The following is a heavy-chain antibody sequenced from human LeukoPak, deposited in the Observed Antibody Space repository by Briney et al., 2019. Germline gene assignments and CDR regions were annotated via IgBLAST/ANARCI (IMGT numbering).Heavy chain of an antibody. CDR3: ASGSGTYSPDY. V-gene: IGHV1-2*02. Sequence: ASVKVSCKASGYSFSGYYMHWVRQAPGQGLEWMGWINPNSGGTNYAQKFQGRVTMTRDTSINTAYMELSRLGSDDTAVYFCASGSGTYSPDYWGQGTLVTVSS. D-gene: IGHD1-26*01. CDR2: INPNSGGT. J-gene: IGHJ4*02. CDR1: GYSFSGYY.